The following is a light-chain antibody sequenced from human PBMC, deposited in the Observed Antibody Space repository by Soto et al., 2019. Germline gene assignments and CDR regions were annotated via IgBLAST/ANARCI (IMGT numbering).Light chain of an antibody. V-gene: IGKV1-5*01. Sequence: DIQMTQSPSTLSASVGDRITITCRASQSVSRRVAWYQQKPGKAPKLLIYDASSLESGVPSRFSGRGSGTEFTLTISNLQPDDCATYYCHTYNSYSLHTFGQGTKVDIK. CDR2: DAS. CDR1: QSVSRR. CDR3: HTYNSYSLHT. J-gene: IGKJ2*01.